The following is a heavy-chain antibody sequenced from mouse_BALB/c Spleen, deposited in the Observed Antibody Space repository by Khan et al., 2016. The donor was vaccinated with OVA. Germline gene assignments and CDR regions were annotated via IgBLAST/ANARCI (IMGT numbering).Heavy chain of an antibody. CDR3: AKFTPDYYSWDY. D-gene: IGHD1-1*01. CDR2: IWGDGST. CDR1: GFSLTSYG. V-gene: IGHV2-3*01. Sequence: QVQLKQSGPGLVAPSQSLSITCTVSGFSLTSYGVSWVRQPPGKGLEWLGVIWGDGSTNYHSALISRLIISKDHSQSQVFLKLNSLQTEDTATYYFAKFTPDYYSWDYWCQGTSVTVSS. J-gene: IGHJ4*01.